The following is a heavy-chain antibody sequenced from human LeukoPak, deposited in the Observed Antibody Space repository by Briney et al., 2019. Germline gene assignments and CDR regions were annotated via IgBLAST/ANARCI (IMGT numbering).Heavy chain of an antibody. CDR1: GSTFTDYY. CDR3: ARAGLWDYSDSSGYHNGAFDI. CDR2: INPNSGGT. J-gene: IGHJ3*02. Sequence: ASVKVSCKALGSTFTDYYRHWVRQAPGQGLEWMGCINPNSGGTNFAQKFQGRVTMTRDTSISTAYMELNRLRSDDTAVYYCARAGLWDYSDSSGYHNGAFDIWGQGTMVTVSS. V-gene: IGHV1-2*02. D-gene: IGHD3-22*01.